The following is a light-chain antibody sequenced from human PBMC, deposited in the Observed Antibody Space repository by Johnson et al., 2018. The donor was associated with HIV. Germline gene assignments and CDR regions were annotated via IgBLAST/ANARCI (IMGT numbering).Light chain of an antibody. CDR2: DND. J-gene: IGLJ1*01. V-gene: IGLV1-51*01. Sequence: QSVLTQPPSVSAAPGQKVTISCSGSSSNIGNNYVSCYQHLPGTAPKLLIYDNDKRPSGIPDRFSGSRSRKSATLGITGLKTGDEADYYCGAWDISLTAGVFGTGTKVTVL. CDR3: GAWDISLTAGV. CDR1: SSNIGNNY.